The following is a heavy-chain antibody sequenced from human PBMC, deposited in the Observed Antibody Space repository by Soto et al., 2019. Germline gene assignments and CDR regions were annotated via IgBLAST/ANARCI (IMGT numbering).Heavy chain of an antibody. D-gene: IGHD3-9*01. CDR3: AKDAGRGKYDILTGYYMTGANYFNY. CDR1: GFTFSSHA. V-gene: IGHV3-23*01. Sequence: HPGGSLRLSCAASGFTFSSHALTWVRRAPGKGLEWVSSISDSGGDTYYADCAKGRFTISRDSSKNTLYLQMNSLRVEDTALYYCAKDAGRGKYDILTGYYMTGANYFNYWGQGILVTVSS. CDR2: ISDSGGDT. J-gene: IGHJ4*02.